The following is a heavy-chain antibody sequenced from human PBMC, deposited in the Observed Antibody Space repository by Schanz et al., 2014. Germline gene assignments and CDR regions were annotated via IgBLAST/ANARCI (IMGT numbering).Heavy chain of an antibody. J-gene: IGHJ4*02. CDR3: ARGGPAYYFDD. Sequence: EVHLLESGGGLVQPGGSLRLSCGVSGFTASSHSMNWVRQAPGKGLEWVSLISDSGDTAYYADSVKGRFTISRDNFKGALYLQMSSLRAEDTAVYYCARGGPAYYFDDWGQGTLVIVSS. V-gene: IGHV3-23*01. CDR2: ISDSGDTA. CDR1: GFTASSHS.